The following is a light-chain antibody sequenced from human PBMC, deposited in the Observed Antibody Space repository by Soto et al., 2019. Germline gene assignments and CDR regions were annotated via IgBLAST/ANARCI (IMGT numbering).Light chain of an antibody. CDR2: GAS. CDR1: QSVSSN. CDR3: QQYNNWPPLT. V-gene: IGKV3-15*01. Sequence: EMVMTQSPATLSVSPGERATLSCRASQSVSSNLAWYQQKPGQAPRLLIHGASTRATGIPARFSGSGSGTEFTLTISSLQSEDFAVYYCQQYNNWPPLTFGPGTKVDIK. J-gene: IGKJ3*01.